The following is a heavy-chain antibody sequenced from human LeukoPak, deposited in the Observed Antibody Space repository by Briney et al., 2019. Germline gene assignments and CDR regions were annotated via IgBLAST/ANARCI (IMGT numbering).Heavy chain of an antibody. D-gene: IGHD2-2*01. CDR2: IYPNSGDT. J-gene: IGHJ4*02. V-gene: IGHV1-2*02. Sequence: ASVRLSCTASGYTFTGYYMHWVRQAPGQGYEWMGWIYPNSGDTNYTQKFQGRVTITRDTSISTAHVELSRLRSDDTAVYYCASANPLYCSSTTCLFDYWGQGTLVTVSS. CDR1: GYTFTGYY. CDR3: ASANPLYCSSTTCLFDY.